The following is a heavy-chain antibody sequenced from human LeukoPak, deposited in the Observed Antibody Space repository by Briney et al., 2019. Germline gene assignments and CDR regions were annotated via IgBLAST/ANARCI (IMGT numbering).Heavy chain of an antibody. D-gene: IGHD6-19*01. CDR2: IISTSSTM. Sequence: GGSLRLSCAVSELTFGSYSMNWVRQAQGKGLEWVSYIISTSSTMYYADSVKGRFSISRDNAKNSLYLQMNSVRDEDTAVYYCARDRDSSGRTFDYWGQGTLVTVS. CDR3: ARDRDSSGRTFDY. V-gene: IGHV3-48*02. CDR1: ELTFGSYS. J-gene: IGHJ4*02.